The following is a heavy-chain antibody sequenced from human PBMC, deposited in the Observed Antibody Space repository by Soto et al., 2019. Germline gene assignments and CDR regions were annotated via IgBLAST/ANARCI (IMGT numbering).Heavy chain of an antibody. CDR3: ATTLASSGISLKHYYYYGMDV. CDR1: GGTFSSYA. V-gene: IGHV1-69*13. J-gene: IGHJ6*02. D-gene: IGHD3-10*01. Sequence: GASVKVSCKASGGTFSSYAISWVRQAPGQGLEWMGGIIPIFGTANYAQKFQGRVTITADESTSTAYMELSSLRSEDTAVYYCATTLASSGISLKHYYYYGMDVWGQGTTVTVSS. CDR2: IIPIFGTA.